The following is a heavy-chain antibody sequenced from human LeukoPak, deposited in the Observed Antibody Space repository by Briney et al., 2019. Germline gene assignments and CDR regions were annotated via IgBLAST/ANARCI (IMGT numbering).Heavy chain of an antibody. CDR1: GGSFSGYY. CDR3: ARGKFIAARLTRKYNWFDP. J-gene: IGHJ5*02. D-gene: IGHD6-6*01. Sequence: PSETLSLTCAVYGGSFSGYYWSWIRQPPGKGVEWMGEINHSGSTNYNPSLKSRVTISVDTSKNQFSLKLSSVTAADTAVYYCARGKFIAARLTRKYNWFDPWGQGTLVTVSS. V-gene: IGHV4-34*01. CDR2: INHSGST.